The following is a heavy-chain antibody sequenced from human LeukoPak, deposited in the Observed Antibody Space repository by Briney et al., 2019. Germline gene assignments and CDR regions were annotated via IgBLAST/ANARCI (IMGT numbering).Heavy chain of an antibody. J-gene: IGHJ4*02. V-gene: IGHV3-30*18. CDR3: AKDRDYYGSGSDY. CDR2: ISYDGSNK. Sequence: GGSLRLSCAASGFTFSSYGMHWVRQAPGKGLEWVAVISYDGSNKYYADSVKGRFTISRDNSKNTLYLRMNSLRAEDTAIYYCAKDRDYYGSGSDYWGQGTLVTVSS. D-gene: IGHD3-10*01. CDR1: GFTFSSYG.